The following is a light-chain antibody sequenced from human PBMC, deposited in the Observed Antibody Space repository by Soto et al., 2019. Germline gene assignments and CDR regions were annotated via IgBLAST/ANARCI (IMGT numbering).Light chain of an antibody. J-gene: IGKJ3*01. CDR2: DAS. CDR3: QQRSNWPGT. V-gene: IGKV3-11*01. Sequence: EIVLTQSPGTLSLSPGERALLSCRASQSVGTYLAWYQQKPGQAPRLLIYDASNRATGIPARFGGSGSGTDFTLTINSLEPEDFAVYYCQQRSNWPGTFGPGTKVDIK. CDR1: QSVGTY.